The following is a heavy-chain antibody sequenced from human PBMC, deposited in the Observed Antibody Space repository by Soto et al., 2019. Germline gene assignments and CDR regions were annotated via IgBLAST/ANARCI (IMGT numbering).Heavy chain of an antibody. CDR3: AGGTGWFIVD. V-gene: IGHV3-7*02. J-gene: IGHJ4*02. Sequence: EVQLVESGGGLVQPGGSLRLSCAASGFTFSSYWMNWVRQAPGKGLEWVANIKQDGTEKHYVDSVKDRFTISRDNAKSSLHLQLNILRADVTAVYYCAGGTGWFIVDWGQGTLVTVSS. CDR1: GFTFSSYW. CDR2: IKQDGTEK. D-gene: IGHD6-19*01.